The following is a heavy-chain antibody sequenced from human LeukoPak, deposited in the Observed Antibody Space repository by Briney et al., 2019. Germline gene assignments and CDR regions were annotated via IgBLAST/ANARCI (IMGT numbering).Heavy chain of an antibody. J-gene: IGHJ4*02. CDR2: IYSGGTT. CDR1: GFTVSSNY. CDR3: ATPGQWPVYFDY. Sequence: GGSLRLSSAASGFTVSSNYMSWVRQAPGKGLEWVSVIYSGGTTYYADSVKGRFTISRDNSKNTLHLQMNSLRADDTAVYYCATPGQWPVYFDYWGPGIQVTVSS. D-gene: IGHD6-19*01. V-gene: IGHV3-66*01.